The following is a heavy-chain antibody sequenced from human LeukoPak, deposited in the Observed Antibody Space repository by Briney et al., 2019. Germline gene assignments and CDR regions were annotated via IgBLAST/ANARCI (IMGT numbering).Heavy chain of an antibody. CDR1: GGSISGYY. D-gene: IGHD2-21*02. V-gene: IGHV4-59*12. CDR2: MYYSGST. J-gene: IGHJ2*01. Sequence: KPSETLSLTCTVSGGSISGYYWNWIRQPPGKGLEWIGFMYYSGSTNYNPSLKSRVTISVDKSKNQFSLKLSSVTAADTAVYYCASWSVRRVVVTAIPGHFDLWGRGTLVTVSS. CDR3: ASWSVRRVVVTAIPGHFDL.